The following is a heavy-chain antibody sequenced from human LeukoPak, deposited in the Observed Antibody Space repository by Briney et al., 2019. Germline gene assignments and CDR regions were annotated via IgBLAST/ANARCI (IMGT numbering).Heavy chain of an antibody. Sequence: SETLSLTCTVSGGSISSYYWSWIRQPPGKGLECIGYIYYSGSTNYNPSLKSRVTISVDTSKNQFSLKLSSVTAADTAVYYCARGSITMVRGVTAWGQGTLVTVSS. CDR1: GGSISSYY. J-gene: IGHJ5*02. CDR3: ARGSITMVRGVTA. V-gene: IGHV4-59*08. CDR2: IYYSGST. D-gene: IGHD3-10*01.